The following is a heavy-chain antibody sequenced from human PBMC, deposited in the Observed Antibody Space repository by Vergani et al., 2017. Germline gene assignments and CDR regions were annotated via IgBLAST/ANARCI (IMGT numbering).Heavy chain of an antibody. Sequence: QVQLQESGPGLVKPSETLSLTCTVSGGSVSSGSYYWGWIRQPAGKGLEWIGYIYYSGSTNYNPSLKSRVTISVDTSKNQFSLKLSSVTAADTAVYYCASANWGRFDYWGQGTLVTVSS. CDR3: ASANWGRFDY. CDR1: GGSVSSGSYY. J-gene: IGHJ4*02. D-gene: IGHD7-27*01. CDR2: IYYSGST. V-gene: IGHV4-61*10.